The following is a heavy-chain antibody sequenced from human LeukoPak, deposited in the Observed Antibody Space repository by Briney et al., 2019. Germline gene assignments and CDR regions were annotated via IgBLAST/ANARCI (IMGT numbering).Heavy chain of an antibody. V-gene: IGHV1-2*02. D-gene: IGHD4-17*01. CDR3: AKDLSTVTTRPLPFDY. CDR1: GYTFIGYY. Sequence: ASVKVSCKASGYTFIGYYMHWVRQAPGQGLEWMGWINPNSGGTNYAQKFQGRVTMTRDTSISTAYMELSRLRSDDTAVYYCAKDLSTVTTRPLPFDYWGQGTLVTVSS. J-gene: IGHJ4*02. CDR2: INPNSGGT.